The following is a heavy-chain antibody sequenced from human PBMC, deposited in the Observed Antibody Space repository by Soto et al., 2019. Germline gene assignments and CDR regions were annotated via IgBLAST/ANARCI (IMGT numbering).Heavy chain of an antibody. CDR2: IDPSDSCT. CDR3: ARLDLQQSYYYYYGMDV. Sequence: GESLKISCKGSGCSFTSYWISWVRQMPGKGLEWMGRIDPSDSCTNYSPSFQGHVTISADKSISTAYLQWSSLKASDTAIYYCARLDLQQSYYYYYGMDVWGQGTTVTVSS. CDR1: GCSFTSYW. V-gene: IGHV5-10-1*01. D-gene: IGHD1-1*01. J-gene: IGHJ6*02.